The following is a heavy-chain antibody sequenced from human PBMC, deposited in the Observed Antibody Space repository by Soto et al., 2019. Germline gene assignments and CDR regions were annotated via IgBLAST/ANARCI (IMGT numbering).Heavy chain of an antibody. CDR2: IYYSGST. CDR1: GGSISSYY. D-gene: IGHD2-15*01. V-gene: IGHV4-59*01. J-gene: IGHJ6*02. Sequence: SETLSLTCTVSGGSISSYYWSWIRQPPGKGLEWIGYIYYSGSTNYNPSLKSRVTISVDTSKNQFSLKLSSVTAADTAVYYCARDLGVGSQGRYYYYGMDVWGQGTTVTVSS. CDR3: ARDLGVGSQGRYYYYGMDV.